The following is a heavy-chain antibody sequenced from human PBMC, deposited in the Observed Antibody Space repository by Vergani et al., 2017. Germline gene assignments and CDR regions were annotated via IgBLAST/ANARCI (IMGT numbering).Heavy chain of an antibody. CDR1: GGSISSSSYY. CDR2: IYYSGST. CDR3: ARHSHRSWLRSGWFDP. D-gene: IGHD5-12*01. V-gene: IGHV4-39*01. Sequence: QLQLQESGPGLVKPSETLSLTCTVSGGSISSSSYYWGWIRQPPGKGLEWIGSIYYSGSTYYNPSLTSRVTISVDTSKNQFSLKLSSVTAADTAVYYCARHSHRSWLRSGWFDPWGQGTLVTVSS. J-gene: IGHJ5*02.